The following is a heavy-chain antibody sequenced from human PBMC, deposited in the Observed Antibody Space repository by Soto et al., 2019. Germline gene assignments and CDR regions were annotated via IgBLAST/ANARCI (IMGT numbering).Heavy chain of an antibody. CDR3: ARGMEGDHFDY. Sequence: SETLSLTCTVSGGSMSSYYWTWIRQPAGKGLEWIGRVYSSGGTHYNPSLKSRVTISLDTSKNQFSLRLLSVTDADTAVYYCARGMEGDHFDYWGQGTLVTVSS. J-gene: IGHJ4*02. CDR2: VYSSGGT. CDR1: GGSMSSYY. D-gene: IGHD3-16*01. V-gene: IGHV4-4*07.